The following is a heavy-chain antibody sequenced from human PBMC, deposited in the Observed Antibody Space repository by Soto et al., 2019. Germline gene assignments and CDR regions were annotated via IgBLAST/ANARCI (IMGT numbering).Heavy chain of an antibody. Sequence: SETLSLTCIVSGDSISSYYWSWIRQPPGKGLEWIGYIYYSGSTNYNPSLKSRVTISVDTSKNQFSLKLSSVTAADTAVYYCARVGYSSSWYANYYYYYGMDVWGQGTTVTVSS. CDR2: IYYSGST. J-gene: IGHJ6*02. V-gene: IGHV4-59*01. D-gene: IGHD6-13*01. CDR3: ARVGYSSSWYANYYYYYGMDV. CDR1: GDSISSYY.